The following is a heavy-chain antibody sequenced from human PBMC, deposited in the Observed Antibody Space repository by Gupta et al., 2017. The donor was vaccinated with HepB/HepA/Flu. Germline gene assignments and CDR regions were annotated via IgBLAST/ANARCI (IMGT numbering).Heavy chain of an antibody. CDR3: ARESGSSWYRIYGMDV. CDR1: GFTFSSYE. D-gene: IGHD6-13*01. Sequence: EVQLVESGGGLVQPGGSLRLSCAASGFTFSSYEMNWVRQAPGKGLEWVSYISSSGSTIYYADSVKGRFTISRDNAKNSRYLQMNSLRAEETAVYYCARESGSSWYRIYGMDVWGQGTTVTVYS. V-gene: IGHV3-48*03. CDR2: ISSSGSTI. J-gene: IGHJ6*02.